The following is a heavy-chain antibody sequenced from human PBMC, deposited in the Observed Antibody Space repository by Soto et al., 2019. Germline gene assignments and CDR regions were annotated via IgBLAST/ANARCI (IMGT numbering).Heavy chain of an antibody. CDR1: GFTFRNAW. D-gene: IGHD3-10*01. CDR3: TTDRLLWFGEYTFAMDA. J-gene: IGHJ6*03. V-gene: IGHV3-15*01. Sequence: EVQLVESGGGLVKPGGPLTLSCEGSGFTFRNAWMSWVRQAPGKGLEWVGRIKSFSDGETTNYAAPVKGRFTISRDDSKNTLYMRRSSLKSEDTAVSYCTTDRLLWFGEYTFAMDAWGKGTTFTVS. CDR2: IKSFSDGETT.